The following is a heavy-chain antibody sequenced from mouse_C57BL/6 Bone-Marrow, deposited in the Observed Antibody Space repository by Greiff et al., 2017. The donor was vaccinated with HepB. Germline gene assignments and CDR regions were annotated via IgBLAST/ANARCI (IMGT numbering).Heavy chain of an antibody. CDR3: ARSAMITRWFAY. CDR2: INPNNGGT. Sequence: EVKLEESGPELVKPGASVKIPCKASGYTFTDYNMDWVKQSHGKSLEWIGDINPNNGGTIYNQKFKGKATLTVDKSSSTAYMELRSLTSEDTAVYYCARSAMITRWFAYWGQGTLVTVSA. CDR1: GYTFTDYN. V-gene: IGHV1-18*01. D-gene: IGHD2-4*01. J-gene: IGHJ3*01.